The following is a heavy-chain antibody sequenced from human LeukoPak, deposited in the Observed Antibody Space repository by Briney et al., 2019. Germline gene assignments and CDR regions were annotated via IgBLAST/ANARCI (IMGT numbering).Heavy chain of an antibody. CDR1: GFTFSSYD. Sequence: GGSLRLSCAASGFTFSSYDMHWVRQATGKGLEWVSAIGTAGDTYYPGSVKGRFTISRENAKNSLYLQMNSLRAGDTAVYYCAEKHYYDSNGTYTYYYGMDVWGQGTTVTVSS. CDR2: IGTAGDT. D-gene: IGHD3-22*01. J-gene: IGHJ6*02. V-gene: IGHV3-13*01. CDR3: AEKHYYDSNGTYTYYYGMDV.